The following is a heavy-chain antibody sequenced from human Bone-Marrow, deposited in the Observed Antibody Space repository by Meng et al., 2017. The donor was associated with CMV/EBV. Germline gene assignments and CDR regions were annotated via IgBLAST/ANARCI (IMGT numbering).Heavy chain of an antibody. V-gene: IGHV3-23*01. CDR1: GFTFSSYA. J-gene: IGHJ4*02. Sequence: GESLKISCAASGFTFSSYAMSRVRQAPGKGLEWVSAISGSGGSTYYADSVKGRFTISRDNSKNTLYLQMNSLRAEDTAVYYCAKWVPTYYFYYWGQGTLVTVSS. CDR3: AKWVPTYYFYY. D-gene: IGHD2/OR15-2a*01. CDR2: ISGSGGST.